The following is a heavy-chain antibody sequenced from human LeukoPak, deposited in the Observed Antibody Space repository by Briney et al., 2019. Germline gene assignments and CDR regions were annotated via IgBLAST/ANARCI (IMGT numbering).Heavy chain of an antibody. Sequence: SETLSLTCAVYGGSFSGYYWSWIRQPPGKGLGWIGEINHSGSTNYNPSLKSRVTISVDTSKNQFSLKLSSVTAADTAVYYCARYSSSEKVYNWFDPWGQGTLVTVSS. CDR3: ARYSSSEKVYNWFDP. V-gene: IGHV4-34*01. CDR1: GGSFSGYY. D-gene: IGHD6-6*01. J-gene: IGHJ5*02. CDR2: INHSGST.